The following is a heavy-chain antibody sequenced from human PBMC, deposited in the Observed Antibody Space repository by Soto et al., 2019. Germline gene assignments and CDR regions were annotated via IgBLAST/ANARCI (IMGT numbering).Heavy chain of an antibody. Sequence: SVKVSCKASGVTFSSYAISWVRQAPGQGLEWMGGIIPIFGTANYAQKFQGRVTITADKSTSTAYMELSSLRSEDTAVYYCASFGEPYYYDSSGYSAFDIWGQGTMVTVSS. CDR2: IIPIFGTA. J-gene: IGHJ3*02. CDR1: GVTFSSYA. D-gene: IGHD3-22*01. V-gene: IGHV1-69*06. CDR3: ASFGEPYYYDSSGYSAFDI.